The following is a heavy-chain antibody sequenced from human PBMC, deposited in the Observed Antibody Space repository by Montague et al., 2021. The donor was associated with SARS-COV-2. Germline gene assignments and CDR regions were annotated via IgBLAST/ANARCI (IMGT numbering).Heavy chain of an antibody. CDR3: AREGIPTPGAEWKILHYHGMDV. CDR2: MYNSRSS. V-gene: IGHV4-59*13. J-gene: IGHJ6*02. D-gene: IGHD1-14*01. Sequence: SETLSLTCTVSGGSISAYYWSWIRQPPGKGLEWIAYMYNSRSSNYNPSLKSRVSISVDTFKSQFSPKLTSVTAADTAVYYCAREGIPTPGAEWKILHYHGMDVWGQVTTDSVAS. CDR1: GGSISAYY.